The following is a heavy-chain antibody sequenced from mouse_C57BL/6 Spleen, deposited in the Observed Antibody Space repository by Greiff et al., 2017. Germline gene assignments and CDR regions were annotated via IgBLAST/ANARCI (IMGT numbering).Heavy chain of an antibody. CDR1: GYTFTSYW. Sequence: QVQLQQPGAELVKPGASVKLSCKASGYTFTSYWMQWVKQRPGQGLEWIGEIDPSDSYTNYNQKFKGKATLTVDTSSSTAYMQLSSLTSEDSAVYYCARSDYYGSRRYCDYWGQGTTLTVSS. CDR2: IDPSDSYT. V-gene: IGHV1-50*01. J-gene: IGHJ2*01. CDR3: ARSDYYGSRRYCDY. D-gene: IGHD1-1*01.